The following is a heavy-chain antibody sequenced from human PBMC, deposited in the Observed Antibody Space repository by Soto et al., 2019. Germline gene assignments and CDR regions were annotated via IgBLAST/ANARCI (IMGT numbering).Heavy chain of an antibody. Sequence: ASVKVSCKASGYTFTSYGISWVRQAPGQGLEWMGWISAYNGNTSYAQKLQGRVTMTTDTSTSTAYMELRSLRSDDTAVYYCARDLAAAGIVDYWGQGTLVTVSS. J-gene: IGHJ4*02. V-gene: IGHV1-18*01. CDR2: ISAYNGNT. D-gene: IGHD6-13*01. CDR3: ARDLAAAGIVDY. CDR1: GYTFTSYG.